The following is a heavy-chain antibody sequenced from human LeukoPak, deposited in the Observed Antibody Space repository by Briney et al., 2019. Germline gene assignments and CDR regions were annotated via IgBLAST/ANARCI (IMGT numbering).Heavy chain of an antibody. CDR2: INDSGRT. J-gene: IGHJ6*03. CDR1: GGSFSNYY. D-gene: IGHD1-7*01. CDR3: ARRWNYGRNYYIDV. Sequence: SETLSLTCAVYGGSFSNYYWSWIRQPPGKGLEWIGEINDSGRTNYNPSLMSRVPVSVDTSKKQFPLRLTSVTATDTAVYYCARRWNYGRNYYIDVWGKGATVGVSS. V-gene: IGHV4-34*01.